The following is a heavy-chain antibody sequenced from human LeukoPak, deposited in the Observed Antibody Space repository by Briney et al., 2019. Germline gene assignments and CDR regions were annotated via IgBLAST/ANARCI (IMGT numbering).Heavy chain of an antibody. D-gene: IGHD6-19*01. CDR3: AKVRYSSGWYRLYFDY. CDR2: ISGDGGST. J-gene: IGHJ4*02. CDR1: GLTFSSYA. Sequence: PGGSLRLSCAASGLTFSSYAMSWVRQAPGKGLEWVSGISGDGGSTYYADSVRGRFTSSRDNSKNTLYLQMHSLRAEDTAVYYCAKVRYSSGWYRLYFDYWGQGTLVTVSS. V-gene: IGHV3-23*01.